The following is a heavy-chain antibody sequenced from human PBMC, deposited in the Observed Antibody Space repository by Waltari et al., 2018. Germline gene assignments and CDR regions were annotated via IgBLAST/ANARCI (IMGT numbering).Heavy chain of an antibody. Sequence: EVQLLESGGGLVQPGGSLRLPCAASGFTFSSYAMSWVRQAPGKGLEWVSVIYSGGSTYDADSVKGRFTISRDNSKNTLYLQMNSLRAEDTAVYYCAKKPIAAAGPPFDYWGQGTLVTVSS. CDR3: AKKPIAAAGPPFDY. J-gene: IGHJ4*02. CDR1: GFTFSSYA. V-gene: IGHV3-23*03. D-gene: IGHD6-13*01. CDR2: IYSGGST.